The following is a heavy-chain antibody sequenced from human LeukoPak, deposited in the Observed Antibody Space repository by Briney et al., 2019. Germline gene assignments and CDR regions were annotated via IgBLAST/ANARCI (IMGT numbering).Heavy chain of an antibody. CDR2: INTNTGGT. J-gene: IGHJ4*02. V-gene: IGHV1-2*02. CDR1: GYTFTGYY. CDR3: ARGGYYDSSGYYPFDY. Sequence: GASVKVSCKASGYTFTGYYMNWVRQPPGQGLEWMGWINTNTGGTNYAHTIQGRDTMTKDTSISTAYMELSRLRSDDTAVYYCARGGYYDSSGYYPFDYWGRGAIVAVSS. D-gene: IGHD3-22*01.